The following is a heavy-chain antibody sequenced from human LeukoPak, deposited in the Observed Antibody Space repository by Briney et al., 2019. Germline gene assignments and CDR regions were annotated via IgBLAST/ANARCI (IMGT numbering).Heavy chain of an antibody. CDR2: IYPGDSDT. V-gene: IGHV5-51*01. J-gene: IGHJ5*02. CDR1: GYSFTSYW. D-gene: IGHD6-6*01. Sequence: GESPKISCKGSGYSFTSYWIGWVRQMPGKGLEWMGIIYPGDSDTRYSPSFQGQVTISADKSISTAYLQWSSLKASDTAMYYCARHVSTREYINWFDPWGQGTLVTVSS. CDR3: ARHVSTREYINWFDP.